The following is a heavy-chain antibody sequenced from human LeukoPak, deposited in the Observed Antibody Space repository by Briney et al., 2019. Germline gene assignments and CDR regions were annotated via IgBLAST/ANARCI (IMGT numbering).Heavy chain of an antibody. Sequence: SETLSLTCTVSGYSISSGYYWGWIRQPPGKGLEWIGSIYHSGSTYYNPSLKGRVTISVDTSKNQFSLKLSSVTAADTAVYYCARGSFMGGSGSYYTYYFDYWGQGTLVTVSS. D-gene: IGHD3-10*01. CDR1: GYSISSGYY. J-gene: IGHJ4*02. CDR2: IYHSGST. CDR3: ARGSFMGGSGSYYTYYFDY. V-gene: IGHV4-38-2*02.